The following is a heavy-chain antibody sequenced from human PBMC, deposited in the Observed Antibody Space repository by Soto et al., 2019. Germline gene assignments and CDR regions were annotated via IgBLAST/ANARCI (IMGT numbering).Heavy chain of an antibody. Sequence: PSETLSLTCTVSGGSISSYYWSWIRQPPGKGLEWIGYIYYSGSTNYNPSLKSRVTISVDTSKNQFSLKLSSVTAADTAVYYCARGAGGCSSTSCSFYPIYYYYYMDVWGKGTTVTVSS. CDR2: IYYSGST. CDR1: GGSISSYY. CDR3: ARGAGGCSSTSCSFYPIYYYYYMDV. V-gene: IGHV4-59*01. D-gene: IGHD2-2*01. J-gene: IGHJ6*03.